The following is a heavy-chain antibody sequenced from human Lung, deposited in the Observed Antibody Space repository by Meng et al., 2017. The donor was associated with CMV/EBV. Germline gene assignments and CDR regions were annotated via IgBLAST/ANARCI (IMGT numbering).Heavy chain of an antibody. V-gene: IGHV1-69*05. CDR3: ARMDCSSTSCCRDYYYYCMDV. CDR2: IIPIFGTA. CDR1: GDTFSSFG. D-gene: IGHD2-2*01. Sequence: SVKVSXKASGDTFSSFGISWVPQATGQGLEWMGWIIPIFGTAIYAQKFQGRVTITTDESTCTVYMELSSLRSEDTAVYCCARMDCSSTSCCRDYYYYCMDVWGQGTTVTVSS. J-gene: IGHJ6*02.